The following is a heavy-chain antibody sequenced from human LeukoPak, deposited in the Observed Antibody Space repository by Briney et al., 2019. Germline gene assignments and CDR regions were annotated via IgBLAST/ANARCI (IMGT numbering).Heavy chain of an antibody. Sequence: GGSLRLSCAASGFTFSSYSMNWVRQAPGKGLKWVSYISSSSSTIYYADSVKGRFTISRDNAKNSLYLQMNSLRAEDTAVYYCARDPDSSSWSFPYYYMDVWGKGTTVTVSS. CDR3: ARDPDSSSWSFPYYYMDV. J-gene: IGHJ6*03. CDR1: GFTFSSYS. CDR2: ISSSSSTI. V-gene: IGHV3-48*04. D-gene: IGHD6-13*01.